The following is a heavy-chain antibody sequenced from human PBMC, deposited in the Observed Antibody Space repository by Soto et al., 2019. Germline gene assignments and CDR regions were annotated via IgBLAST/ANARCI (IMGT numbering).Heavy chain of an antibody. J-gene: IGHJ4*02. CDR3: ARGEEDRWQWELPWVFDY. D-gene: IGHD1-26*01. Sequence: PSETLSLTCTVSGGSISSYYWSWIRQPPGKGPEWIGYIYYSGSTNYNPSLKSRVTISVDTSKNQFSLKLSSVTAADTAVYYCARGEEDRWQWELPWVFDYWGQGTLVTVSS. CDR2: IYYSGST. V-gene: IGHV4-59*01. CDR1: GGSISSYY.